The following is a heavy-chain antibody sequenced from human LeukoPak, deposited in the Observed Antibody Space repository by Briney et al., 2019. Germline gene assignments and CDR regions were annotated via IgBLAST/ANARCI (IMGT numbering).Heavy chain of an antibody. V-gene: IGHV3-74*01. Sequence: PGGSLRLSCAASGFTFSNYWMHWVRQAPGKGLVWVSRVNSDGSITNYADSVKGRFTISRDNAKNTLYLQMNSLRAEDSAVYYCASLDYYDSSDRRAYWGQGTLVTVSS. CDR1: GFTFSNYW. CDR3: ASLDYYDSSDRRAY. D-gene: IGHD3-22*01. CDR2: VNSDGSIT. J-gene: IGHJ4*02.